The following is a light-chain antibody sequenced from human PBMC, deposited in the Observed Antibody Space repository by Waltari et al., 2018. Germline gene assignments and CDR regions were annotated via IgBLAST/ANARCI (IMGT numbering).Light chain of an antibody. V-gene: IGKV1-5*03. J-gene: IGKJ2*01. CDR1: QSISGS. CDR2: RAS. CDR3: QQYSTFPYT. Sequence: DIQMTQSPSTMSASIGDRVTFTCRASQSISGSLAWYQQKPGKAPTLLIYRASSLESGAPPRFIGGGSATEFSLTISSLQPDDFATYYCQQYSTFPYTFGQGTKLEIK.